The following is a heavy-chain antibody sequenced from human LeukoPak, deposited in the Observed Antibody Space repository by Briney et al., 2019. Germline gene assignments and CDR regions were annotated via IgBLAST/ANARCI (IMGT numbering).Heavy chain of an antibody. CDR2: MNPNSGNT. V-gene: IGHV1-8*01. J-gene: IGHJ6*03. CDR3: ARGRGRAAKRYYYYMDV. Sequence: ASVKVSCKASGYTFTSYDINWVRQATGQGLEWMGWMNPNSGNTGYAQKFQGRVTMTRNTSISTAYMELSSLRSEDTAVYYCARGRGRAAKRYYYYMDVWGKGTTVTISS. D-gene: IGHD6-13*01. CDR1: GYTFTSYD.